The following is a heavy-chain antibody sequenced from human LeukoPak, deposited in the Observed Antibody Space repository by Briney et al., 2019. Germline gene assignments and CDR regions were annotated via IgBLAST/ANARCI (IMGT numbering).Heavy chain of an antibody. V-gene: IGHV3-30*02. CDR2: IRYDGNNK. Sequence: GGSLRLSCGASGFTFSNYGMLWVRQAPGKGLEWVAFIRYDGNNKLYADSMKGRFTISRDNSKNTLYLHINSLRAEETAVYYCVKDNPLDYWGQGTLVIVSS. CDR1: GFTFSNYG. CDR3: VKDNPLDY. D-gene: IGHD1-14*01. J-gene: IGHJ4*02.